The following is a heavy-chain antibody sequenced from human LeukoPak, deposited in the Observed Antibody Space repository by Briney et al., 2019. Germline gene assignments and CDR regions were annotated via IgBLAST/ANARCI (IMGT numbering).Heavy chain of an antibody. Sequence: GGSLRLSCAASGFTFSSYAMHWVRQAPGKGLEWVAVISYDGSNKYYADSVKGRFTISRDNSKNTLYLQMNSLRAEDTAVYYCAEPDRYDYVWGSYPLPGYWGQGTLVTVSS. J-gene: IGHJ4*02. V-gene: IGHV3-30*04. CDR1: GFTFSSYA. CDR2: ISYDGSNK. CDR3: AEPDRYDYVWGSYPLPGY. D-gene: IGHD3-16*02.